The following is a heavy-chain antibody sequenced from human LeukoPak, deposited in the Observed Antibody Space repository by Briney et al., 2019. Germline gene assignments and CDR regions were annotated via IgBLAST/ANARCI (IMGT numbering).Heavy chain of an antibody. CDR1: GGSISSYY. Sequence: SETLSLTCTVSGGSISSYYWSWVRQPPGKGLEWIGYIYYSGSTDYNPSLKSRVTISVDTSKNQFSLKLSSVTAADTAVYYCARHDDYSRAFDIWGQGTMVTVSS. J-gene: IGHJ3*02. CDR2: IYYSGST. D-gene: IGHD4-11*01. V-gene: IGHV4-59*08. CDR3: ARHDDYSRAFDI.